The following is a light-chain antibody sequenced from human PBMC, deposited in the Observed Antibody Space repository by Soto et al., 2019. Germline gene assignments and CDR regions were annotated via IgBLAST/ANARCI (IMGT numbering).Light chain of an antibody. CDR1: SSDVGGYSY. V-gene: IGLV2-14*01. Sequence: QSVLTQPASVSGSPGQSIAISCTGTSSDVGGYSYVSWYQQQPGKAPKLVISDVSNRPSGVSDRFSGSKSGNTASLTISGLQTEDEADYYCASYTTSSTSVFGTGTKLTVL. CDR2: DVS. CDR3: ASYTTSSTSV. J-gene: IGLJ1*01.